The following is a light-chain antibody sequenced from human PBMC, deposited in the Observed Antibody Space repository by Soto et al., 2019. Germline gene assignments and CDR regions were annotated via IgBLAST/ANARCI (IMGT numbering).Light chain of an antibody. J-gene: IGLJ2*01. Sequence: QSALTQPDSVAGSPGQSITISCTGTSSDVGGYNYVSWYQQHPGKAPKLMIYDVSNRPSGVSNRFSGSKSGNTASLTISGLQAEDEADYYCSSYTSSSTPHVVFGGGTKVTVL. V-gene: IGLV2-14*01. CDR1: SSDVGGYNY. CDR3: SSYTSSSTPHVV. CDR2: DVS.